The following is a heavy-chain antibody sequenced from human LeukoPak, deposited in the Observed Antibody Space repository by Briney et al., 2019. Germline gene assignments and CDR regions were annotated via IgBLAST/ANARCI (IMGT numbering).Heavy chain of an antibody. CDR2: IYYSGST. Sequence: MSSETLSLTCTVSGGSISSSSYYWGWIRQPPGKELEWIGSIYYSGSTYYNPSLKSRVTISVDTSKNQFSLKLSSVTAADTAVYYCARAEGAYYFDYWGQGTLVTVSS. CDR3: ARAEGAYYFDY. D-gene: IGHD4/OR15-4a*01. V-gene: IGHV4-39*07. CDR1: GGSISSSSYY. J-gene: IGHJ4*02.